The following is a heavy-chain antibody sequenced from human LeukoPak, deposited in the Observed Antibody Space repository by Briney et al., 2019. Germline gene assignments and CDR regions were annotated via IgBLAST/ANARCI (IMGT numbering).Heavy chain of an antibody. V-gene: IGHV1-2*02. CDR2: INPNSGGT. D-gene: IGHD3-3*01. CDR1: GYTFTGYY. J-gene: IGHJ4*02. Sequence: ASVKVSCKASGYTFTGYYMHWVRQAPGQGLEWMGWINPNSGGTNYAQKFQGRVTMTRDTSISTAYMELSRLRSDDTAVYYCARLPRYDFWSGNPFDYWGQGTLVTVSS. CDR3: ARLPRYDFWSGNPFDY.